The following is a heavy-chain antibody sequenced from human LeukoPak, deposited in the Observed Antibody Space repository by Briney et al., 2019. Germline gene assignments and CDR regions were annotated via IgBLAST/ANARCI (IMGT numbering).Heavy chain of an antibody. V-gene: IGHV4-34*01. Sequence: SETLSLTCTVSGGSFNSDAYFWGWIRQPPGKGLEWIGEINHSGSTNYNPSLKSRVTISVDTSKNQFSLKLSSVTAADTAVYYCARHRVLYRYWDYWGQGTLVTVSS. D-gene: IGHD3-16*02. CDR1: GGSFNSDAYF. CDR3: ARHRVLYRYWDY. J-gene: IGHJ4*02. CDR2: INHSGST.